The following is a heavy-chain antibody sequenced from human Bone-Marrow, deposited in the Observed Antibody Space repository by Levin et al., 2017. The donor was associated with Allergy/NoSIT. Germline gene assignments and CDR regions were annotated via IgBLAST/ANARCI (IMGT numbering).Heavy chain of an antibody. CDR3: ALHDYGGNSVRRGMDV. J-gene: IGHJ6*02. CDR1: GFTFSSYA. V-gene: IGHV3-23*01. Sequence: GGSLRLSCAASGFTFSSYAMSWVRQTPEKGLEWVSAISTGGDRTYYADSVKGRFTISRDNSKNTLYLQMDTLRAEDTAVFYCALHDYGGNSVRRGMDVWGQGTTVTVSS. D-gene: IGHD4-23*01. CDR2: ISTGGDRT.